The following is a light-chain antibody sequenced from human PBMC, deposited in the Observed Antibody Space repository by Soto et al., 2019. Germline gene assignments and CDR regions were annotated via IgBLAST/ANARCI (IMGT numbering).Light chain of an antibody. CDR2: CDD. CDR1: SSNIGNNA. J-gene: IGLJ2*01. CDR3: AAWDDSLNGPL. Sequence: QLVLTQPPSVSEAPRQRVTISCSGSSSNIGNNAVNWYQQLPGKAPKLLIYCDDLLPSGVSDRFSGSKSGTSASLAISGLQSEDEADYYCAAWDDSLNGPLVGGGTKRTVL. V-gene: IGLV1-36*01.